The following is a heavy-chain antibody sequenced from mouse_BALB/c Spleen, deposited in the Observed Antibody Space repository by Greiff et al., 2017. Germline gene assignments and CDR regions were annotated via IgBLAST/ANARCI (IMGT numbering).Heavy chain of an antibody. CDR2: IYPGNSDT. Sequence: VQLKQSGTVLARPGASVKMSCKASGYSFTSYWMHWVKQRPGQGLEWIGAIYPGNSDTSYNQKFKGKAKLTAVTSASTAYMELSSLTNEDSAVYYCTRGDYYGSRGFDYWGQGTTLTVSS. CDR1: GYSFTSYW. CDR3: TRGDYYGSRGFDY. V-gene: IGHV1-5*01. J-gene: IGHJ2*01. D-gene: IGHD1-1*01.